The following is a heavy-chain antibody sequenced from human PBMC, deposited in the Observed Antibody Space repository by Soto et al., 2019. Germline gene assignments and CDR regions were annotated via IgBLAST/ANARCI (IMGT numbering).Heavy chain of an antibody. CDR3: AGPIKKCSGGSCYGGAISRPFDY. CDR1: GGTFSSYA. D-gene: IGHD2-15*01. V-gene: IGHV1-69*13. Sequence: ASVKVSCKASGGTFSSYAISWVRQAPGQGLEWMGGIIPIFGTANYAQKFQGRGMITADESTSTAYMELSSLRSEDTAVYYCAGPIKKCSGGSCYGGAISRPFDYWGQGTLVTVSS. J-gene: IGHJ4*02. CDR2: IIPIFGTA.